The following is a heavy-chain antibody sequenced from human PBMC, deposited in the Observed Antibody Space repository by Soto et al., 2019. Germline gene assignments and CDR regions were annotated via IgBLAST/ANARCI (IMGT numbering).Heavy chain of an antibody. V-gene: IGHV4-34*01. CDR1: GGSFSGYY. CDR2: INHSGST. J-gene: IGHJ6*02. Sequence: SETLSLTCAVYGGSFSGYYWSWIRQPPGKGLEWIGEINHSGSTNYNPSLKSRVTISVDTSKNQFSLKLSSVTAADTAVYYCARLEYRTIYYSYYGMDVWGQGTPVTVSS. D-gene: IGHD4-4*01. CDR3: ARLEYRTIYYSYYGMDV.